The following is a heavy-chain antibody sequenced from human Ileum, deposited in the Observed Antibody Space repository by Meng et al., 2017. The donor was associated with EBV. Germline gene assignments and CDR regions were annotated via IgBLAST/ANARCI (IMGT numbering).Heavy chain of an antibody. Sequence: HRRGTAPGWVNPWWPYALPVAVSGGSISCSTGWSWSRQPPGKGLEWIGEIYHSGSTNYNQSLNSRVTMSVDKSKNHFSLNLSSVTAADTAVYYCARVGQWLPIDYWGQGTLVTVSS. CDR3: ARVGQWLPIDY. CDR2: IYHSGST. V-gene: IGHV4-4*02. CDR1: GGSISCSTG. D-gene: IGHD6-19*01. J-gene: IGHJ4*02.